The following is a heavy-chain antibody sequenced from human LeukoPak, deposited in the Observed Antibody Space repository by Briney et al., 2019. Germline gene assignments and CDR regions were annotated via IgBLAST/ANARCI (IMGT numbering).Heavy chain of an antibody. V-gene: IGHV3-21*01. CDR2: ISSSSSYI. Sequence: GGSLRLSCAVSGITLSNYGMSWVRQAPGKGLEWVSSISSSSSYIYYADSVKGRFTISRDNAKNSLYLQMNSLRAEDTAVYYCARDKAGSGIRDYWGQGTLVTVSS. J-gene: IGHJ4*02. D-gene: IGHD3-10*01. CDR1: GITLSNYG. CDR3: ARDKAGSGIRDY.